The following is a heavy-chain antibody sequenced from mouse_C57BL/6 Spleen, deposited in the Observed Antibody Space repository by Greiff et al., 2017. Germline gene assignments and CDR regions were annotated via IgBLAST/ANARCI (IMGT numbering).Heavy chain of an antibody. V-gene: IGHV5-6*01. CDR1: GFTFSSYG. Sequence: EVQLVESGGDLVKPGGSLKLSCAASGFTFSSYGMSWVRQTPDKRLEWVATISSGGSYTYYPDSVKGRFTISRDNAKNTLYLQMSSLKSEDTAMYYCARGDGYGAMDYWGQGTSVTVSS. CDR3: ARGDGYGAMDY. CDR2: ISSGGSYT. D-gene: IGHD2-2*01. J-gene: IGHJ4*01.